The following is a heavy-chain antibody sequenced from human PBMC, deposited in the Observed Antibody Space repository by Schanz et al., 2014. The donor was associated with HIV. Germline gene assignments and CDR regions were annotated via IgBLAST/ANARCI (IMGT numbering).Heavy chain of an antibody. Sequence: QVQLVESGGGVVQPGRSLRLSCAASGFTFSSYGMHWVRQAPGKGLEWVAVISYDGSNKYYADSVKGRFTISRDNSKNTLYLQMNSLRAEDTAVYYCAKDRITGTTGVPYYYYGMDVWGQGTTVTVPS. J-gene: IGHJ6*02. V-gene: IGHV3-30*18. CDR3: AKDRITGTTGVPYYYYGMDV. D-gene: IGHD1-7*01. CDR1: GFTFSSYG. CDR2: ISYDGSNK.